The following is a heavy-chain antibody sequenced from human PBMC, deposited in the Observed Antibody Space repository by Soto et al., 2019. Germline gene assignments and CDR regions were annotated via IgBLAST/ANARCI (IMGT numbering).Heavy chain of an antibody. D-gene: IGHD6-6*01. J-gene: IGHJ6*03. Sequence: QVQLQESGPGLVKPSQTLSLTCTVSGGSISSGGYYWSWIRQHPGKGLEWIGYIYYSGSTYYNPSLKSRVTISVDTSKNQFSLKLSSVTAADTAVYYCARSNEYSSSSISYYYYMDVWGKGTTVTVSS. CDR2: IYYSGST. CDR1: GGSISSGGYY. CDR3: ARSNEYSSSSISYYYYMDV. V-gene: IGHV4-31*03.